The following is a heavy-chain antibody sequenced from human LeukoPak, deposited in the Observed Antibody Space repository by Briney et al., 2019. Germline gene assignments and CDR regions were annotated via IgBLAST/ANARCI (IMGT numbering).Heavy chain of an antibody. CDR1: GGSISSGDYY. J-gene: IGHJ4*02. D-gene: IGHD6-19*01. Sequence: SQTLSLTCTVSGGSISSGDYYWSWIRQPPGKGLEWIGFIYYSGSTYYNPSLKSRVTISVDTSKNQFSLKLSSVTAADTAGYYCARERRVAVAGTHIDYWGQGTLVTVSS. CDR3: ARERRVAVAGTHIDY. CDR2: IYYSGST. V-gene: IGHV4-30-4*01.